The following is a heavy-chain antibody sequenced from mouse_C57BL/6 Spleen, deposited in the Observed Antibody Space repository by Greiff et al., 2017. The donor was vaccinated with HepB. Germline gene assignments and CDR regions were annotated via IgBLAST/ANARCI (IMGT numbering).Heavy chain of an antibody. CDR3: ARGQDYYGSNNWYFDV. CDR1: GYTFTDYY. Sequence: QVQLQQSGAELVKPGASVKISCKASGYTFTDYYINWVKQRPGQGLEWIGKIGPGSGSTYYNEKFKGKATLTADKSSSTAYVQLSSLTSEDSAVYFCARGQDYYGSNNWYFDVWGTGTTVTVSS. D-gene: IGHD1-1*01. J-gene: IGHJ1*03. V-gene: IGHV1-77*01. CDR2: IGPGSGST.